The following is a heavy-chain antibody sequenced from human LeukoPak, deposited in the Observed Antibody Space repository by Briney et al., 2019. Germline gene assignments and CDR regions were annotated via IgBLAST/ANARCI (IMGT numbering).Heavy chain of an antibody. CDR2: ISSSGSTV. V-gene: IGHV3-11*01. Sequence: PGGSLRLSCAASGFTFSDYYMNWIRQVPGRGLEWVSYISSSGSTVSYADSVKGRFTISRDNAKNSLYLQMNSLRAEDTAIYYCAKADGPDYGDYSFDYWGQGTLVTVSS. D-gene: IGHD4-17*01. J-gene: IGHJ4*02. CDR1: GFTFSDYY. CDR3: AKADGPDYGDYSFDY.